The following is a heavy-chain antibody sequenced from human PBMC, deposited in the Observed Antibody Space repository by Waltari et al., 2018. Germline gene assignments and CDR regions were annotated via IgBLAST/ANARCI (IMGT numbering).Heavy chain of an antibody. CDR1: GGPFTDYS. CDR2: ISHSGVT. D-gene: IGHD2-2*02. V-gene: IGHV4-34*01. CDR3: ARTWGYSPPLGWFDP. J-gene: IGHJ5*02. Sequence: QVQLHQWGAGRLQPSETLSLTCAVSGGPFTDYSWSWIRQHPGRGLEWIGEISHSGVTHYNPSLRSRVTMSVDTIKKHFSLKLTSLTAADTAVYFCARTWGYSPPLGWFDPWGQGTRVTISS.